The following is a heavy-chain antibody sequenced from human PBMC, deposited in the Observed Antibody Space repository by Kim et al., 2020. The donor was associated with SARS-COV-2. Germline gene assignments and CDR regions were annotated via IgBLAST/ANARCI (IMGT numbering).Heavy chain of an antibody. CDR3: ARGSSSWYYGVNLDY. J-gene: IGHJ4*02. D-gene: IGHD6-13*01. CDR1: GYTFTSYA. Sequence: ASVKVSCKASGYTFTSYAMHWVRQAPGQRLEWMGWINAGNGNTKYSQKFQGRVTITRDTSASTAYMELSSLRSEDTAVYYCARGSSSWYYGVNLDYWGQGTLVTVSS. CDR2: INAGNGNT. V-gene: IGHV1-3*01.